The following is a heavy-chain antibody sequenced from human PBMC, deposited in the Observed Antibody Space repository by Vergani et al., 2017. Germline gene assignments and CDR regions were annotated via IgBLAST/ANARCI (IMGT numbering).Heavy chain of an antibody. Sequence: EVQLVQSGAEVKKPGESLKISCKGSGYSFTSYWIGWVRQMTGKGLEWMGIIYPGDSDTRYSPSFQGQVTIAADESISTAYLQGSSLKASDTAMYYCARQVGVVISVAGYMDVWGKGTTVTVSS. V-gene: IGHV5-51*01. CDR2: IYPGDSDT. CDR1: GYSFTSYW. CDR3: ARQVGVVISVAGYMDV. J-gene: IGHJ6*03. D-gene: IGHD3-22*01.